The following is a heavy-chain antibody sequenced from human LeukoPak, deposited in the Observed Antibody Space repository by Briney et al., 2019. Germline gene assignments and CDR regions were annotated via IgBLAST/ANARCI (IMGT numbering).Heavy chain of an antibody. D-gene: IGHD2-2*01. CDR2: ISSSSSYI. Sequence: PGGSLRLSCAASGFTFSSYSMNWVRQAPGKGLEWVSSISSSSSYIYYADSVKGRFTISRDNAKNSLYLQMNSLRAEDTAVYYCARGRAVPAAAIGAFDIWGQGTMVTVSS. CDR3: ARGRAVPAAAIGAFDI. J-gene: IGHJ3*02. V-gene: IGHV3-21*01. CDR1: GFTFSSYS.